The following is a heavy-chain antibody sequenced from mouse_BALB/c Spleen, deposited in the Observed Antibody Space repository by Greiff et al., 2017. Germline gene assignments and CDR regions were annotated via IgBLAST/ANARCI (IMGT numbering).Heavy chain of an antibody. CDR2: ISSGSSTI. D-gene: IGHD1-1*01. CDR3: ERGDITTVVVDYAMDY. V-gene: IGHV5-17*02. J-gene: IGHJ4*01. Sequence: EVMLVESGGGLVQPGGSRKLSCAASGFTFSSFGMHWVRQAPEKGLEWVAYISSGSSTIYYADTVKGRFTISRDNPKNTLFLQMTSLRSEDTAMYYCERGDITTVVVDYAMDYWGQGTSVTVSS. CDR1: GFTFSSFG.